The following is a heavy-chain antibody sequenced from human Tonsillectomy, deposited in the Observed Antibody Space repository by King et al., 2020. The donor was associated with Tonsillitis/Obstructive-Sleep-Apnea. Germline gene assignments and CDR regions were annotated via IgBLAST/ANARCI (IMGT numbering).Heavy chain of an antibody. V-gene: IGHV3-11*05. Sequence: VQLVESGGGLVKPGGSLRLSCAASGFTFSDYYMSWIRQAPGRGLEWVSYISSSSSYTNYANSVKGRLTISRDNAKNSLYLQMNSLRAEDTAVYYCARDTVTSLRYFDLWGRGTLVTVSS. J-gene: IGHJ2*01. CDR2: ISSSSSYT. CDR3: ARDTVTSLRYFDL. CDR1: GFTFSDYY. D-gene: IGHD4-17*01.